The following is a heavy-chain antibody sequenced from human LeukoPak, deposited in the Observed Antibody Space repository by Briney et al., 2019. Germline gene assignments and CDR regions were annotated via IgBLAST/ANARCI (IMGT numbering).Heavy chain of an antibody. V-gene: IGHV1-24*01. J-gene: IGHJ4*02. CDR3: ATLYCSSTSCYSNFDY. CDR2: FDPEDGET. D-gene: IGHD2-2*01. Sequence: ASVQVSCKVSGYTLTELSMHWVRQAPGKGLEWMGGFDPEDGETIYAQKFQGRVTMTEDTSTDTAYMELSSLRSEDTAVYYCATLYCSSTSCYSNFDYWGQGTLVTVSS. CDR1: GYTLTELS.